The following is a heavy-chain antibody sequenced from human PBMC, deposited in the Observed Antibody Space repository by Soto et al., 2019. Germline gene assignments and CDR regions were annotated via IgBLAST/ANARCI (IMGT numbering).Heavy chain of an antibody. Sequence: GGSLRLSCAASGFTFSDYYMSWIRQAPGKGLEWVSYISSSGSTIYYADTVKGRFTISRDNAKNSLYLQMNSLRAEDTAVYYCARGRRSIAARPDFDYWGQGTLVTVSS. D-gene: IGHD6-6*01. CDR1: GFTFSDYY. V-gene: IGHV3-11*01. J-gene: IGHJ4*02. CDR3: ARGRRSIAARPDFDY. CDR2: ISSSGSTI.